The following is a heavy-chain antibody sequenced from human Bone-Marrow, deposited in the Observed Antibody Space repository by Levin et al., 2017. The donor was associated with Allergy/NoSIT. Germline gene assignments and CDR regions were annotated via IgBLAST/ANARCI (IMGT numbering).Heavy chain of an antibody. CDR1: GDSLSSNIAT. CDR2: TYYRSKWSS. V-gene: IGHV6-1*01. Sequence: SQTLSLPCAISGDSLSSNIATWNWIRQSPSRGLEWLGRTYYRSKWSSDYAPSVKSRITINPDTSKNQFSLQLSSVTPEDTAMYYCTRRTVAGSDWYFDVWGRGTLVTVSS. CDR3: TRRTVAGSDWYFDV. D-gene: IGHD6-19*01. J-gene: IGHJ2*01.